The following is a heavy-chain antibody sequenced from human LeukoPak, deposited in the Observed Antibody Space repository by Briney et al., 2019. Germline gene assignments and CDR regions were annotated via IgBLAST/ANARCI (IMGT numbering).Heavy chain of an antibody. CDR2: IYHSGST. V-gene: IGHV4-30-2*01. CDR1: GVSISSGGYY. CDR3: ARHEGSGTTL. D-gene: IGHD6-19*01. J-gene: IGHJ4*02. Sequence: PSQTLSLTCTVSGVSISSGGYYWSWIRQPPGKGLEWIGYIYHSGSTYYNPSLKSRVTISVDRSKNQFSLKLSSVTAADTAVYYCARHEGSGTTLWGQGTLVSVSS.